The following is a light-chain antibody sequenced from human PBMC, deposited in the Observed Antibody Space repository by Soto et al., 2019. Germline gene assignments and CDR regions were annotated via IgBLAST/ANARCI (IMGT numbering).Light chain of an antibody. Sequence: DIQRTQSPSTLSASVGDRVTITCRASQSISSWLAWYQQKPGKAPKLLIYDASSLETGVPSRFSGSGSGTEFTLTISSLQPDDFATYYCQHYNSYGTFGQGTKVDIK. CDR3: QHYNSYGT. J-gene: IGKJ1*01. CDR2: DAS. V-gene: IGKV1-5*01. CDR1: QSISSW.